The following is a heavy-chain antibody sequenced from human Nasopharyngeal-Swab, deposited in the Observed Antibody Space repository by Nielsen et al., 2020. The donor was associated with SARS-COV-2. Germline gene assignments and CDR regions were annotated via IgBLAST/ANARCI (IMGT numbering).Heavy chain of an antibody. D-gene: IGHD3-10*01. CDR2: IKQDGSEK. Sequence: GESLKISCAASGFTFSSYAMSWVRQAPGKGLEWVANIKQDGSEKYYVDSVKGRFTISRDNAKNSLYLQMNSLRAEDTAVYYCATLYGSGIYAGYYYYYGMDVWGQGTTVTVSS. CDR1: GFTFSSYA. J-gene: IGHJ6*02. CDR3: ATLYGSGIYAGYYYYYGMDV. V-gene: IGHV3-7*01.